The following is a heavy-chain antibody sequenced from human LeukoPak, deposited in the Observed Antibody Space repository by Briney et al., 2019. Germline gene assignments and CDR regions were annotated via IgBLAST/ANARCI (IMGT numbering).Heavy chain of an antibody. CDR3: ARDLDIVVVPASWFDP. Sequence: GGSLRLSCAASGVTFSSYNMNWVRQAPGKGLEWVSSISSSSTYLFYADSVKGRFTISKDNAKNSLYLQMSSLRAEDTAVYYCARDLDIVVVPASWFDPWGQGTLVTVSS. CDR2: ISSSSTYL. D-gene: IGHD2-2*03. V-gene: IGHV3-21*01. CDR1: GVTFSSYN. J-gene: IGHJ5*02.